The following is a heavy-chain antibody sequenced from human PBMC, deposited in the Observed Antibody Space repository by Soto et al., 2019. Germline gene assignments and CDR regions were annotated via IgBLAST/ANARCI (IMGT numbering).Heavy chain of an antibody. CDR1: GASVIGHY. D-gene: IGHD6-25*01. V-gene: IGHV4-59*02. Sequence: SETLSLTCSVSGASVIGHYWTWIRQAPGKGLEWIGYVHNYGSTTYSPSLKIRVTISADTSKNLISLNLTSVTAADTAVYYCAIETGSWYFDSWGQGILVTVSS. CDR3: AIETGSWYFDS. CDR2: VHNYGST. J-gene: IGHJ4*02.